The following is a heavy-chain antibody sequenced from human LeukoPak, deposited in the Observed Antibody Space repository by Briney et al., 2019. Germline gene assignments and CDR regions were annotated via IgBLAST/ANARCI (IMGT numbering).Heavy chain of an antibody. Sequence: ASVKVSCMASGYTFTSYDITWLRQAPGQGLEWMGWISAYSGHTNYAQKLQGRVSMTTDTSTSTAYMDLRSLRSDDTAVYYCARSSGVRDWFDPWGQGTLVTVSS. V-gene: IGHV1-18*01. CDR3: ARSSGVRDWFDP. D-gene: IGHD6-6*01. J-gene: IGHJ5*02. CDR1: GYTFTSYD. CDR2: ISAYSGHT.